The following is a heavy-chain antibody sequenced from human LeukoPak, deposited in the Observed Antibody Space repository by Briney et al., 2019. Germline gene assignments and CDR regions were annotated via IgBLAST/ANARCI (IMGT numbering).Heavy chain of an antibody. CDR2: ISWNSGSI. D-gene: IGHD5-18*01. J-gene: IGHJ6*02. CDR3: AKDIRGYSYGHSYYYYYGMDV. Sequence: SLRLSCAASGFTFDDYAMHWVRQAPGKGLEWVSGISWNSGSIGYADSVKGRFTISRDNAKNSLYLQMNSLRAEDTALYYCAKDIRGYSYGHSYYYYYGMDVWGQGTTVTVSS. V-gene: IGHV3-9*01. CDR1: GFTFDDYA.